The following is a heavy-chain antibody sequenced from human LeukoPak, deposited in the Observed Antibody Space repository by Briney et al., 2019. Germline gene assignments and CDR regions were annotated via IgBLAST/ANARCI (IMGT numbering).Heavy chain of an antibody. CDR1: GFTFSRYW. D-gene: IGHD3-22*01. CDR2: IKSDGKT. J-gene: IGHJ1*01. V-gene: IGHV3-74*01. CDR3: ARAPSEVGGYYPEYFRH. Sequence: GGSLRLSCEASGFTFSRYWMHWVRQAPGKGLVLVSRIKSDGKTNYADSVKGRFTISRDNAKNTVSLQMDSLRAEDTGVYYCARAPSEVGGYYPEYFRHWGQGTLVTVSS.